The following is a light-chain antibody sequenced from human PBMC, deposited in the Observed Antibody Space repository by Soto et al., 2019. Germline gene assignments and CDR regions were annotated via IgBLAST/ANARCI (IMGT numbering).Light chain of an antibody. CDR3: QQYDGSLWT. CDR1: QSVSNTY. V-gene: IGKV3-20*01. Sequence: EILLTQSPGTLSLSPGERATLSCRASQSVSNTYLAWYQQKPGQAPRLLIYGASSRASGIPDRFSGGGSGTDFTLTISRLEPEDFAVYYCQQYDGSLWTFGQGSKVEIK. J-gene: IGKJ1*01. CDR2: GAS.